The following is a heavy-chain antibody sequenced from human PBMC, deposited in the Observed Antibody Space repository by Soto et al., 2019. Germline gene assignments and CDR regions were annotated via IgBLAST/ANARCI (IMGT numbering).Heavy chain of an antibody. Sequence: QVQLVESGGGVVQPGRSLRLSCAASGFTFSSYGMHWVRQAPGKGLEWVAVIWYDGSNKYYADSMKGRFTISRDNSKNTLYMQMNSLRAEVTAVYYCARDAYNVDTGMVTGAFDIWGQGTMVIVS. CDR2: IWYDGSNK. CDR1: GFTFSSYG. J-gene: IGHJ3*02. CDR3: ARDAYNVDTGMVTGAFDI. D-gene: IGHD5-18*01. V-gene: IGHV3-33*01.